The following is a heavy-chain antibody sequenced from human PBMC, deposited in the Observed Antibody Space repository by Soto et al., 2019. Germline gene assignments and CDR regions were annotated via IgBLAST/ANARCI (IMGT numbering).Heavy chain of an antibody. V-gene: IGHV4-39*01. J-gene: IGHJ4*02. CDR3: ARLASNFYDSSGYAPVYFDY. CDR1: SGSMRSSTDY. CDR2: IYYSGST. Sequence: SESLSLRCAISSGSMRSSTDYLGLLRQPTGKGLECIGNIYYSGSTYYNPSLMSRVTVSVDTSKNQFSLRLRSVTAADTAVYYCARLASNFYDSSGYAPVYFDYWGQGTLV. D-gene: IGHD3-22*01.